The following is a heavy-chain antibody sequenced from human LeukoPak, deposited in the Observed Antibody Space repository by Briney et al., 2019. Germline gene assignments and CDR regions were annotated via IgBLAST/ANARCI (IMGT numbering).Heavy chain of an antibody. CDR1: GFTFSSYA. Sequence: GGSLRLSCAASGFTFSSYAMSWVRQAPGKGLEWVSGISGSGDSAYYADSVKGRFTISRDNSKNTLYLQMNSLRAEDTAVYYCARRSGIAVAGAFDYWGQGTLVTVSS. CDR3: ARRSGIAVAGAFDY. CDR2: ISGSGDSA. J-gene: IGHJ4*02. D-gene: IGHD6-19*01. V-gene: IGHV3-23*01.